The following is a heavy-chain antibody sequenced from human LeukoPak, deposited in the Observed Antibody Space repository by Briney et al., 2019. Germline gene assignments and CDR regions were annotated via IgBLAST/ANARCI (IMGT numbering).Heavy chain of an antibody. CDR2: IYSGGNT. V-gene: IGHV3-66*01. CDR3: ARDNIVVAATPN. Sequence: GGSLRLSCAASGFAVSSSYMSWVRQAPGKGLEWVSVIYSGGNTYYSDSVRGRFTISRDNSKNTLFLQMNSLRAEDTAMYYCARDNIVVAATPNWGQGTLVTVSS. D-gene: IGHD2-15*01. CDR1: GFAVSSSY. J-gene: IGHJ4*02.